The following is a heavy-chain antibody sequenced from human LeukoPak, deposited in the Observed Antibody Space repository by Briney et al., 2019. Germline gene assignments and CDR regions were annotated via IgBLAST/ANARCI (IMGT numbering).Heavy chain of an antibody. V-gene: IGHV4-39*07. J-gene: IGHJ4*02. CDR2: INYSGST. CDR3: ARFAAAGPDGVPFFDY. D-gene: IGHD6-13*01. Sequence: KPSETLSLTCTVSGGSISSSSYYWGWIRQPPGKGLEWIGSINYSGSTYYNPSLKSRVTTSIDTSKNQFSLKLSSVTAADTAVYYCARFAAAGPDGVPFFDYWGQGTLVTVSS. CDR1: GGSISSSSYY.